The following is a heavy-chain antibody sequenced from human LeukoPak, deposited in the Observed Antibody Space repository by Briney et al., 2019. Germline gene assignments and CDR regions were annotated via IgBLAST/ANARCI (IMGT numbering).Heavy chain of an antibody. CDR1: GFTFSSYG. CDR2: IRYDGSNK. D-gene: IGHD3-10*01. Sequence: GGSLRLSCAASGFTFSSYGMHWVRQAPGKGLEWMAFIRYDGSNKYYADSVKGRFTISRDNSKNTLYLQMNSLRAEDTAVYYCAKDSLWFGEGYFDYWGQGTLVTVSS. J-gene: IGHJ4*02. V-gene: IGHV3-30*02. CDR3: AKDSLWFGEGYFDY.